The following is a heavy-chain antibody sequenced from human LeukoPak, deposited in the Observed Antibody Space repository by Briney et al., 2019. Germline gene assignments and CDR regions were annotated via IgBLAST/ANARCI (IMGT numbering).Heavy chain of an antibody. Sequence: ASVKVSCKASGGTFSSYAISWVRQAPGQGLEWMGWISAYNGNTNYAQKLQGRVTMTTDTSTSTAYMELRSLRSDDTAVYYCARSPRYDFWSGYRPYNWFDPWGQGTLVTVSS. J-gene: IGHJ5*02. D-gene: IGHD3-3*01. CDR1: GGTFSSYA. CDR2: ISAYNGNT. V-gene: IGHV1-18*01. CDR3: ARSPRYDFWSGYRPYNWFDP.